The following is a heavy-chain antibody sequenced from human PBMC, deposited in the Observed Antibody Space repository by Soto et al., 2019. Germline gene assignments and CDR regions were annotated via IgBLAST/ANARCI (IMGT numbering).Heavy chain of an antibody. CDR3: ARERRRSYSIAVAGNGWVDY. CDR1: GGSISSGGYY. J-gene: IGHJ4*02. D-gene: IGHD6-19*01. V-gene: IGHV4-31*03. Sequence: QVQLQESGPGLVKPSQTLSLTCTVSGGSISSGGYYWSWIRQHPGKGLEWIGYIYYSGSTYYNPSLKSRVTISVDTSKNQFSLKLSSVTAADTAVYYCARERRRSYSIAVAGNGWVDYWGQGTLVTVSS. CDR2: IYYSGST.